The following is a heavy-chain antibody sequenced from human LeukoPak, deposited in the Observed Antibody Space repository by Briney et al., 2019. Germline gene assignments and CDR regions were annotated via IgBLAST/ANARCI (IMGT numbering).Heavy chain of an antibody. J-gene: IGHJ4*02. CDR2: ISSNSRTI. D-gene: IGHD6-6*01. CDR1: GFTFSNYG. Sequence: GGSPRLSCAAYGFTFSNYGMDWVRQAPGKGLEWVSYISSNSRTIDYANSVKGRFTVSRDNAKNSLFLQMNSLRAEDTAVYYCTRGGAARPDYWGQGTLVTVSS. V-gene: IGHV3-48*01. CDR3: TRGGAARPDY.